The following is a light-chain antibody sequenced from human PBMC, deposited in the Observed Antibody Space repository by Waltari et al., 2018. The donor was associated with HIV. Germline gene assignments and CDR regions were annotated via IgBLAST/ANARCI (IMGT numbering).Light chain of an antibody. CDR1: ALPKKY. CDR2: EDN. V-gene: IGLV3-10*01. Sequence: SYELTQPPSVSVSPGQTARIPCSVDALPKKYAHWYQQKSGQAPVKVIYEDNKRPSGIPERFSGSSSGTMATLTITAAQVEDEADYYCYSRDNSGNHRVFGGGTKLTVL. CDR3: YSRDNSGNHRV. J-gene: IGLJ2*01.